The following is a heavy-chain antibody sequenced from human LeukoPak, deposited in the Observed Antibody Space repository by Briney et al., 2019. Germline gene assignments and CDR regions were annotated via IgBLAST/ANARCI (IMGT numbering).Heavy chain of an antibody. CDR3: ARTAGGKDHDF. CDR2: IFYSGST. CDR1: GGSISSGGFY. D-gene: IGHD6-13*01. V-gene: IGHV4-31*03. Sequence: PSETLSLTCTVSGGSISSGGFYWSWIRQHPGKGLEWLGSIFYSGSTFYNPSLKSRLSMSADTSKNQFSLKLNSVTVADTAVYYCARTAGGKDHDFWGQGTLVTVSS. J-gene: IGHJ4*02.